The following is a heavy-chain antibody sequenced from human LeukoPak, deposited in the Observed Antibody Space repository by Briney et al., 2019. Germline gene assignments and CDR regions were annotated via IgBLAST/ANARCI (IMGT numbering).Heavy chain of an antibody. D-gene: IGHD3-3*01. CDR2: ISGSGGST. J-gene: IGHJ4*02. Sequence: GGSLRLSCAASGFTFSSYAMSWVRQAPGKGLEWVSAISGSGGSTYYADSVKGRFTISRDNSKNTLYLQMNSLRAEDTAVYYCARGRALDYDFWSGYFNFDYWGQGTLVTVSS. V-gene: IGHV3-23*01. CDR3: ARGRALDYDFWSGYFNFDY. CDR1: GFTFSSYA.